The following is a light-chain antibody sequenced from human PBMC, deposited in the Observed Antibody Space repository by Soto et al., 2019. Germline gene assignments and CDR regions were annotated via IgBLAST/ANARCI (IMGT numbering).Light chain of an antibody. Sequence: EIVLTQSPGTLSLSPGERATLSCRASQSIASSYLAWYQQKPGQPPRLLLYRTFNRATDIPDRFSGSGSGTDFTLTISRLEPEDFAVYFCQQFSRPPLTFGGGTKVEI. CDR3: QQFSRPPLT. J-gene: IGKJ4*01. CDR2: RTF. V-gene: IGKV3-20*01. CDR1: QSIASSY.